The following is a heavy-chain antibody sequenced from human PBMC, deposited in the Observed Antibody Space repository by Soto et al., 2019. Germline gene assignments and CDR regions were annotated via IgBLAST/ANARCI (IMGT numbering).Heavy chain of an antibody. D-gene: IGHD4-17*01. Sequence: ASVKVSCKASGYTFTSYYMHWVLQAPGQGLEWMGIINPSGGSTSYAQKFQGRVTMTRDTSTSTVYMELSSLRSEDTAVYYCARDGLYGDYAWGLDYWGQGTLVTVSS. J-gene: IGHJ4*02. CDR3: ARDGLYGDYAWGLDY. CDR1: GYTFTSYY. V-gene: IGHV1-46*03. CDR2: INPSGGST.